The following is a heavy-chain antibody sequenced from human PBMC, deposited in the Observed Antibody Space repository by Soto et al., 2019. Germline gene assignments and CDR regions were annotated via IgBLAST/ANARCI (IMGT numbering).Heavy chain of an antibody. V-gene: IGHV3-33*01. D-gene: IGHD2-15*01. Sequence: QVQLVESGGGVVQPGRSLRLSCAASGFTFSSYGMHWVRQAPGKGLEWVAVIWYDGSNKYYADSVKGRFTISRDNSKNTLYLQMKSLRAEDTAVYYCAREGDCSGGSCYSTWFDPWGQGTLVTVSS. CDR1: GFTFSSYG. CDR2: IWYDGSNK. J-gene: IGHJ5*02. CDR3: AREGDCSGGSCYSTWFDP.